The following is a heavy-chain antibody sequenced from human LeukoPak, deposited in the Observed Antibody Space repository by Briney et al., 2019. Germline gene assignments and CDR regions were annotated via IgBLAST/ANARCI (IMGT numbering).Heavy chain of an antibody. CDR2: ISGSGGNT. V-gene: IGHV3-23*01. Sequence: QPGGSLRLSCAASGFTFSSYAMSWVRQAPGKGLEWVSAISGSGGNTYYADSVKGRFTISRDNSKNTLYLQMNSLRAEDTAVYYCAKAPRGXTGYYFDYWGQGTLVTVSS. CDR1: GFTFSSYA. J-gene: IGHJ4*02. CDR3: AKAPRGXTGYYFDY. D-gene: IGHD5-12*01.